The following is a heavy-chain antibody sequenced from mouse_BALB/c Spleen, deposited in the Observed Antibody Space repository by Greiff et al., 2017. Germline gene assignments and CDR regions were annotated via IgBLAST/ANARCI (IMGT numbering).Heavy chain of an antibody. CDR3: AREGYYGRDY. D-gene: IGHD1-1*01. CDR1: GYSITSDYA. Sequence: EVKLMESGPGLVKPSQSLSLTCTVTGYSITSDYAWNWIRQFPGNKLEWMGYISYSGSTSYNPSLKSRISITRDTSKNQFFLQLNSVTTEDTATYYCAREGYYGRDYWGQGTTLTVSS. J-gene: IGHJ2*01. V-gene: IGHV3-2*02. CDR2: ISYSGST.